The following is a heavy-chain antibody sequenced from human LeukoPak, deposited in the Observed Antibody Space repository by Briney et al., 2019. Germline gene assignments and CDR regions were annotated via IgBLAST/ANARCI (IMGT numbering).Heavy chain of an antibody. CDR1: GFTFSSYE. V-gene: IGHV3-48*03. CDR2: ISSSGSTI. Sequence: SGGSLRLSCAASGFTFSSYEMNWVRQAPGKGLEWVSYISSSGSTIYYADSVKGRFTISRDNAKNTLYLQMNSLRAEDTAVYYCAKDHYVSGRYDAFDIWGQGTMVTVSS. CDR3: AKDHYVSGRYDAFDI. D-gene: IGHD3-10*01. J-gene: IGHJ3*02.